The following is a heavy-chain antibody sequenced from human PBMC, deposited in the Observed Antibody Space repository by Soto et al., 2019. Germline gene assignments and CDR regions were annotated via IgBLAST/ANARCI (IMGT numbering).Heavy chain of an antibody. D-gene: IGHD6-13*01. V-gene: IGHV4-4*02. Sequence: SETLSLTCAVSGGPISSSNWWSWVRQPPGKGLEWIGEIYHSGSTNYNPSLKSRVTISVDKSKNQFSLKLSSVTAADTAVYYCARGWRIAAAGVPLGYYYYGMDVWGQGTTVTVSS. J-gene: IGHJ6*02. CDR3: ARGWRIAAAGVPLGYYYYGMDV. CDR2: IYHSGST. CDR1: GGPISSSNW.